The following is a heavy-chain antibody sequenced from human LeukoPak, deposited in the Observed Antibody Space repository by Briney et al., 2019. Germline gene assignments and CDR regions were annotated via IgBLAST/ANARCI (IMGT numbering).Heavy chain of an antibody. J-gene: IGHJ4*02. CDR3: ARRTEGSSGYYSN. D-gene: IGHD3-22*01. Sequence: SETLSHTCTVSGGSISSYYWSWIRQPPGKGLEWIGYIYYSGSTNYNPSLKSRVTISIDTSMNQFSLKLTSVTAADTAVYYCARRTEGSSGYYSNWGQGTLVTVSS. CDR1: GGSISSYY. V-gene: IGHV4-59*01. CDR2: IYYSGST.